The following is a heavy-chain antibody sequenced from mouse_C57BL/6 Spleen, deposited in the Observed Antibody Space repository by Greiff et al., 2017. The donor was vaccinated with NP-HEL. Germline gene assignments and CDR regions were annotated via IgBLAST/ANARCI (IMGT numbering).Heavy chain of an antibody. Sequence: VQLQQSGAELVRPGASVKLSCTAAGGKRKEEEREWVKERTEKGMEGMGRIVSENGDTEYASKFQGKATITADTASNTADLQLSSLTSEDTAVYYCTPCNRIAYWGQGTLVAVSA. CDR3: TPCNRIAY. D-gene: IGHD2-1*01. CDR2: IVSENGDT. J-gene: IGHJ3*01. V-gene: IGHV14-4*01. CDR1: GGKRKEEE.